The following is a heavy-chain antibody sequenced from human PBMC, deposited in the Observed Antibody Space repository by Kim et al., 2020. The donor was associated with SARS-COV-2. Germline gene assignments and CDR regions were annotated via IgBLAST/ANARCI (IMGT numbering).Heavy chain of an antibody. CDR1: GFTFNNYG. J-gene: IGHJ6*02. CDR2: IWYDGSNK. D-gene: IGHD2-21*02. Sequence: GGSLRLSCAASGFTFNNYGMHWVRQAPGKGLEWVAVIWYDGSNKYYADSVKGRFTISRDNSKNTLYLQMNSLRAEDTAVYYCARGGDPFYYYYYGMDVWGHGTTVTVSS. CDR3: ARGGDPFYYYYYGMDV. V-gene: IGHV3-33*01.